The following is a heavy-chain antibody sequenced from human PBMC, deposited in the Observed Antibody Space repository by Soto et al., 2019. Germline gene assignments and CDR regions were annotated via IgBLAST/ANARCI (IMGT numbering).Heavy chain of an antibody. CDR2: IYSGGST. CDR1: GFTVSTTY. D-gene: IGHD3-9*01. Sequence: EVQLVESGGGLVQPGGSLGLSCAASGFTVSTTYIGWFRKAPGKGLEWVSIIYSGGSTYYADSVKGRFTISRDNSKNTLYLQMTSLRAEDTAVYYCASVGNYDIWGWFDPWGQGTLVTVSS. CDR3: ASVGNYDIWGWFDP. V-gene: IGHV3-66*01. J-gene: IGHJ5*02.